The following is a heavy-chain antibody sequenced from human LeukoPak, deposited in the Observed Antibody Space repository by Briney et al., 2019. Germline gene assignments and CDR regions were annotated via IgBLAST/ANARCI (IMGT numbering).Heavy chain of an antibody. J-gene: IGHJ5*02. Sequence: GASVKVSCKASGYTFTSYAMHWVRQAPGQRLEWMGWINAGNGNTKYSQKFQGRVTITRDTSASTAYMELSSLRSEDTAVYYCARDASGCSSSWSQYNWFDPWGQGTLVTVSS. D-gene: IGHD6-13*01. CDR3: ARDASGCSSSWSQYNWFDP. V-gene: IGHV1-3*01. CDR1: GYTFTSYA. CDR2: INAGNGNT.